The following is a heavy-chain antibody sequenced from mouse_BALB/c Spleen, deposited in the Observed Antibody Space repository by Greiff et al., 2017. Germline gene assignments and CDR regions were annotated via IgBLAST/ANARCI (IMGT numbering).Heavy chain of an antibody. D-gene: IGHD3-2*01. J-gene: IGHJ3*01. CDR3: ARGTARATDWFAY. CDR1: GFTFSSYY. Sequence: EVQLVESGGGLVKLGGSLKLSCAASGFTFSSYYMSWVRQTPEKRLELVAAINSNGGSTYYPDTVKGRFTISRDNAKNTLYLQMSSLKSEDTALYYCARGTARATDWFAYWGQGTLVTVSA. CDR2: INSNGGST. V-gene: IGHV5-6-2*01.